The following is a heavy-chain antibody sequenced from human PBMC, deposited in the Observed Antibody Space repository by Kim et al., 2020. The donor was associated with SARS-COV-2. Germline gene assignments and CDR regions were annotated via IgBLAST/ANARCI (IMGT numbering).Heavy chain of an antibody. CDR1: GYSISSGYY. CDR2: IYHSGST. D-gene: IGHD6-19*01. Sequence: SETLSLTCTVSGYSISSGYYWGWIRQPPGKGLEWIGSIYHSGSTYYNPSLKSRVTISVDTSKNQFSLKLSSVTAADTAVYYCARDALYSSGWFRLINHWFDPWGQGTLVTVSS. J-gene: IGHJ5*02. CDR3: ARDALYSSGWFRLINHWFDP. V-gene: IGHV4-38-2*02.